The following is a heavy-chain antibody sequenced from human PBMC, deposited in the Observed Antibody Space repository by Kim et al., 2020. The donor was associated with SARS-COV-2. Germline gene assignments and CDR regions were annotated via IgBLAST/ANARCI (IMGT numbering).Heavy chain of an antibody. D-gene: IGHD3-9*01. J-gene: IGHJ4*02. CDR3: ARVGGLVIYFDY. Sequence: SNPSLKSRVTISVDTSKNQFALKLSSVTAADTAVYYCARVGGLVIYFDYWGQGTLVTVSS. V-gene: IGHV4-31*02.